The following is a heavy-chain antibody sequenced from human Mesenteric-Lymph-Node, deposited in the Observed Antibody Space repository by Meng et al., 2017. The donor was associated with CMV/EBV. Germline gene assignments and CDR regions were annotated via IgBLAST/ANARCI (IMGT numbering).Heavy chain of an antibody. D-gene: IGHD3-3*01. J-gene: IGHJ3*02. Sequence: GESLKISCAASGFTFSSYAMHWVRQAPGKGLEWVAVISYDGSNKYYADSVKGRFTISRDNSKNTLYLQMNSLRAEDTAVYYCARDWATYYDFWSGSGAFDIWGQGTMVIVSS. CDR3: ARDWATYYDFWSGSGAFDI. CDR1: GFTFSSYA. CDR2: ISYDGSNK. V-gene: IGHV3-30-3*01.